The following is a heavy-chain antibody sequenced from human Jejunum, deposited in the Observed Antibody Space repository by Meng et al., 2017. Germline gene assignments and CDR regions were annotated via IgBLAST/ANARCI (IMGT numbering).Heavy chain of an antibody. CDR2: IHPSGST. CDR3: TRGTDRAKSSDY. D-gene: IGHD1-14*01. Sequence: QVQLPQWGAGLLKPSETLSLTCAVYGGSSSGFYLSWIRQPPGKGLEWIGEIHPSGSTDYNPSLKSRLTISLDTSKNQFSLSLNSATAADTGIYYCTRGTDRAKSSDYWGQGTLVTVSS. CDR1: GGSSSGFY. J-gene: IGHJ4*02. V-gene: IGHV4-34*01.